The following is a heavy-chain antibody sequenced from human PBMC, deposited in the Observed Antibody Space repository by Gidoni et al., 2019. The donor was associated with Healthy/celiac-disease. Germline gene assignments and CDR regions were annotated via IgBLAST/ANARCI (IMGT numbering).Heavy chain of an antibody. D-gene: IGHD1-26*01. CDR2: LVVGSGNT. Sequence: QMQLVQSGPEVKKHGTSVKVSCKASGFTFTSSAVQWVRQARGQRLEWIGWLVVGSGNTNYAQKFQERVTITRDMSTSTAYMELSSLRSEDTAVYYCAAIVGATTWFDPWGQGTLVTVSS. CDR3: AAIVGATTWFDP. CDR1: GFTFTSSA. V-gene: IGHV1-58*01. J-gene: IGHJ5*02.